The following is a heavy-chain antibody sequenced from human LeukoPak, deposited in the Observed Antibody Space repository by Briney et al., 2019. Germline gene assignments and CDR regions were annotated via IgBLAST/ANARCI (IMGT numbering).Heavy chain of an antibody. D-gene: IGHD3-3*01. CDR1: GGSVTSTNW. CDR2: VHPAARP. V-gene: IGHV4/OR15-8*01. J-gene: IGHJ4*02. CDR3: AREGGFYRPLDY. Sequence: SETLSLTCDVSGGSVTSTNWWTWVRQPPGKGLEWIGAVHPAARPNYNPSLKSRLIMSVDLPENHISLKLTSVTAADTAVYYCAREGGFYRPLDYSGQGTLVTVSS.